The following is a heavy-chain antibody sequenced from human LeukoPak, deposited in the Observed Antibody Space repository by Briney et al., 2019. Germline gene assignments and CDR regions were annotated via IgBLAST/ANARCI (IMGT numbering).Heavy chain of an antibody. CDR2: ISGSGGGT. Sequence: PGGSLRLSCAASGFTFSGYAMRWVRQAPGKGLEWVSLISGSGGGTYYADSVKGRFTIFRDNSKNTQYLQMNSLRAADTAVYYCAKTGTEDGYNIYFDHWGQGTLVTVSS. J-gene: IGHJ4*02. D-gene: IGHD5-24*01. CDR1: GFTFSGYA. V-gene: IGHV3-23*01. CDR3: AKTGTEDGYNIYFDH.